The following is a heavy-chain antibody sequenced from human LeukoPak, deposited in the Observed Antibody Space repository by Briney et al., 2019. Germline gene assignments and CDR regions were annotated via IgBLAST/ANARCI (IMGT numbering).Heavy chain of an antibody. CDR1: GGSFSGYY. D-gene: IGHD3-16*02. V-gene: IGHV4-34*01. J-gene: IGHJ4*02. Sequence: KPSETLSLTCAVYGGSFSGYYWSWIRQPPGKGLEWIGEINHSGSTNYNPSLKSRVTISVDTSKNQFSLKLSSVTAADTAVYYCARRGGLSRLPFDYWGQGTLVTVSS. CDR3: ARRGGLSRLPFDY. CDR2: INHSGST.